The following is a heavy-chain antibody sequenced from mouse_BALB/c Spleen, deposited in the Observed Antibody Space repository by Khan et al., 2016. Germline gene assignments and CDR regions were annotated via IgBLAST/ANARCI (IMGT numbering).Heavy chain of an antibody. CDR2: INYNKNT. V-gene: IGHV3-8*02. J-gene: IGHJ2*01. D-gene: IGHD4-1*01. Sequence: EVQLQESGPSLVKPSQTLSLTCSVTDDSITSGYWNWIRKFPGNKIEYMGYINYNKNTYYNPSLKSRISITRDTSKNQYYLQLNSVTPEDTATYYCARLSKLGYCDYWGQGTTLTVSS. CDR1: DDSITSGY. CDR3: ARLSKLGYCDY.